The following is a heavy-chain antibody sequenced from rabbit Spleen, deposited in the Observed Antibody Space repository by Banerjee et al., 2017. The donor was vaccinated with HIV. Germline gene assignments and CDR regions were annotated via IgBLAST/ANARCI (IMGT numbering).Heavy chain of an antibody. CDR1: GFDFSSYY. V-gene: IGHV1S40*01. Sequence: QQLEESGGGLVQPGASLTLTCKASGFDFSSYYMCWVRQAPGKGLEWIACIYAESGGSTYYASWAKGRFTISKTSSTTVTLQMTSLTAADTATYFCARGTSSSGYYSGSLNLWGPGTLVTVS. CDR3: ARGTSSSGYYSGSLNL. J-gene: IGHJ4*01. D-gene: IGHD1-1*01. CDR2: IYAESGGST.